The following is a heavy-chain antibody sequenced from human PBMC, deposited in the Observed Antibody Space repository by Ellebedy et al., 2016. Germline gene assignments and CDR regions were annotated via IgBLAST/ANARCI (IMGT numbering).Heavy chain of an antibody. J-gene: IGHJ4*02. D-gene: IGHD6-19*01. CDR2: ISGSGGNT. CDR1: GFTLINYG. V-gene: IGHV3-23*01. Sequence: GESLKISXAASGFTLINYGMSWVRQAPGKGLEWVSGISGSGGNTYYADSVKGRFTISRDNSKNTLYLQMNSLRAEDTAVYYCAKRRTIAVPGPFDYWGQGTLITVSS. CDR3: AKRRTIAVPGPFDY.